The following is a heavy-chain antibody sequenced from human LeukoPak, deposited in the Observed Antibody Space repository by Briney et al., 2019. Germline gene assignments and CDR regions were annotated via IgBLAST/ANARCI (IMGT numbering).Heavy chain of an antibody. J-gene: IGHJ6*02. V-gene: IGHV4-31*03. Sequence: SETLSLTCTVSGGSISSGGYYWSWIRQHPGKGLEWIGYIYYSRSTYYNPSLKSRVTISVDTSKNQFSLKLSSVTAADTAVYYCARYSGYYYYYYGMDVWGQGTTVTVSS. CDR3: ARYSGYYYYYYGMDV. CDR2: IYYSRST. CDR1: GGSISSGGYY. D-gene: IGHD5-12*01.